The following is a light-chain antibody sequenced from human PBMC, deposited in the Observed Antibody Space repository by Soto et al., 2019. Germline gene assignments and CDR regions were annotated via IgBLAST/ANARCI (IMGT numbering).Light chain of an antibody. CDR3: QLYNNWLLT. V-gene: IGKV3D-15*01. CDR1: QSISSN. J-gene: IGKJ5*01. Sequence: EIVMTQSPATLSVSPGERATLSCRASQSISSNLAWYQQTPGQAPRLLIYGACTRATGIPARFIGSVSRTEFTLTIISLLSEDFAVHYCQLYNNWLLTFVQGTRLEIK. CDR2: GAC.